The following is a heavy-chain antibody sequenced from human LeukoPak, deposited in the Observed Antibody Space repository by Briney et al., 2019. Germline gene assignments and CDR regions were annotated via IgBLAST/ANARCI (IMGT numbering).Heavy chain of an antibody. CDR1: GFTFSSNA. V-gene: IGHV3-30-3*01. CDR2: ISYDGGNT. D-gene: IGHD1-1*01. J-gene: IGHJ4*02. Sequence: VGSLRLSCAASGFTFSSNAIHWVRQAPGKGLEWVSEISYDGGNTYYADSVKGRFTISRDNSKNTLYLQMNSLRAEDTAVYYCAKEGTGIHFDYWGQGTLVTVSS. CDR3: AKEGTGIHFDY.